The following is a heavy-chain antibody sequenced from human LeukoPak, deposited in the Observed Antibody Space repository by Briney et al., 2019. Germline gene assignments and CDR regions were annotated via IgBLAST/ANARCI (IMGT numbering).Heavy chain of an antibody. J-gene: IGHJ4*02. CDR2: IGSSSSYI. Sequence: PGGSLRLSCAASGFTFSSYSMNWVRQAPGKGLEWVSSIGSSSSYIYYADSVKGRFTISRDNAKNSLYLQMNSLRAEDTAVYYCARDAPSSGSYYDPYFDYWGRGTLVTVSS. CDR3: ARDAPSSGSYYDPYFDY. D-gene: IGHD1-26*01. V-gene: IGHV3-21*01. CDR1: GFTFSSYS.